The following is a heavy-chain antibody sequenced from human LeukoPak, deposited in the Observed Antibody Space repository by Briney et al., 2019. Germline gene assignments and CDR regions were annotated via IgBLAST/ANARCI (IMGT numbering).Heavy chain of an antibody. V-gene: IGHV4-34*01. J-gene: IGHJ4*02. CDR1: GGSFSGYY. CDR2: INHSGST. Sequence: PSETLSLTCAVYGGSFSGYYWSWIRQPPGKGLEWIGEINHSGSTNYNPSLKSRVTISVDTSKNQFSLKLSSVTAADTAVYYCAIGYYYDSSGYSLGYWGQGTLVTVSS. D-gene: IGHD3-22*01. CDR3: AIGYYYDSSGYSLGY.